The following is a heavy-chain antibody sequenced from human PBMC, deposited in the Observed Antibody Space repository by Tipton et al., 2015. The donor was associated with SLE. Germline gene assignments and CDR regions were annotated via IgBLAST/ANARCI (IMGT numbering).Heavy chain of an antibody. D-gene: IGHD3-22*01. CDR3: VKAFQMFYYDSGATFCND. J-gene: IGHJ1*01. CDR2: ISGDGGRR. V-gene: IGHV3-23*01. CDR1: DFTFRSYA. Sequence: GSLRLSCEGSDFTFRSYAMGWVRQAPGKGLEWVSSISGDGGRRFYVDSVKGRFTISRDNSKNTLFLQMDSLRDDDTAVYYCVKAFQMFYYDSGATFCNDWGQGTLVTVSS.